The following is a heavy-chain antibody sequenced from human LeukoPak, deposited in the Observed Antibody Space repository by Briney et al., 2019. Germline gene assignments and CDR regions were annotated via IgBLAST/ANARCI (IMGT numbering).Heavy chain of an antibody. CDR1: GFPFSIYG. Sequence: GGSLRLSCAGSGFPFSIYGMNWVRQAPGKGLERVSGISPGGGPTYYADSVKGRFSISRDNSKNTLNLQMNSLRAEDTAVYYCAKGKGSYCDGDCSSRILDHWGQGTLVTVSS. V-gene: IGHV3-23*01. CDR2: ISPGGGPT. J-gene: IGHJ4*02. CDR3: AKGKGSYCDGDCSSRILDH. D-gene: IGHD2-21*02.